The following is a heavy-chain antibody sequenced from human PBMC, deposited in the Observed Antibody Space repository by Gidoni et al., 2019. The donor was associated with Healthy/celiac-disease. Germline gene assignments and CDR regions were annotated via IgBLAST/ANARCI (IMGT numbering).Heavy chain of an antibody. J-gene: IGHJ4*02. CDR3: AKDTSGYYFNEGWYFDY. CDR1: GFTFDDYA. D-gene: IGHD3-3*01. CDR2: ISWNSGSI. V-gene: IGHV3-9*01. Sequence: EVQLVESGGGLVQPGRSLRLSCAASGFTFDDYAMHWVRQAPGKGLDWVSGISWNSGSIGYADSVKGRFTISRDNAKNSLYLQMNSLRAEDTALYYCAKDTSGYYFNEGWYFDYWGQGTLVTVSS.